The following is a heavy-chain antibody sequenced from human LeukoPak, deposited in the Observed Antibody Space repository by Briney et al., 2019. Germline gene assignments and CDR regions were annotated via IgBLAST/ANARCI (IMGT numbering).Heavy chain of an antibody. CDR1: GGSISSYY. CDR2: IYHSGST. CDR3: ARLMATTQFDY. D-gene: IGHD5-24*01. Sequence: TASETLSLTCTVSGGSISSYYWSWIRQPPGKGLEWIGEIYHSGSTNYNPSLKSRVTISVDKSKNQFSLKLSSVTAADRAVYYCARLMATTQFDYWGLGTLVTVSS. V-gene: IGHV4-59*12. J-gene: IGHJ4*02.